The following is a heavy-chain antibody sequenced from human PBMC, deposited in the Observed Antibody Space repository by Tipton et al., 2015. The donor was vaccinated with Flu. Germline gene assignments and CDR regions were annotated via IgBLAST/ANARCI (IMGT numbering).Heavy chain of an antibody. J-gene: IGHJ4*02. Sequence: TLSLTCTVSGDSISSNTYYWGWIRQPPGKGLEWIGSVSHSGNTYYEPSLKSRVTISLDTFQNHFSLKLISVTAADTAVYYCSRSTYYYGSGTSDYWGQGTLVTVSS. V-gene: IGHV4-39*07. CDR3: SRSTYYYGSGTSDY. D-gene: IGHD3-10*01. CDR1: GDSISSNTYY. CDR2: VSHSGNT.